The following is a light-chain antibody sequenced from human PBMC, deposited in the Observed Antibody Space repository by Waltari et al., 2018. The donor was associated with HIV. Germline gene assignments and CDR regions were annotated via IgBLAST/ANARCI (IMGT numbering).Light chain of an antibody. CDR1: QSVSTN. J-gene: IGKJ4*01. CDR3: QQYGYWPGLT. Sequence: EIVMTQSPATLSVSPGERATLSCRASQSVSTNLAWYQQKPGQAPRLLIYGASTRAIGLPARFSGSGSGTEFTLTISSLKSEDFAVYYCQQYGYWPGLTFGGGTKVEIK. CDR2: GAS. V-gene: IGKV3-15*01.